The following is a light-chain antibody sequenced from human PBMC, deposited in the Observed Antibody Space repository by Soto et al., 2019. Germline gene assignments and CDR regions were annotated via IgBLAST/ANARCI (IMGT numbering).Light chain of an antibody. Sequence: EIVLTQSPATLSLSPGERATLSCRASQSVSNNLAWYQQKPGQAPRLLIYDASNRATGIPARFSGSVSGTDFTLTISSLEPEDFAVYYCQQRSNWPRWTFGQGTKVAIK. J-gene: IGKJ1*01. CDR2: DAS. CDR1: QSVSNN. CDR3: QQRSNWPRWT. V-gene: IGKV3-11*01.